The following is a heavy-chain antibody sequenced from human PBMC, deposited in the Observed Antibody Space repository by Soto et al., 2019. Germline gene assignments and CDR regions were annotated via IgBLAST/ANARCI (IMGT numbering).Heavy chain of an antibody. J-gene: IGHJ4*02. D-gene: IGHD3-3*01. Sequence: ASVKVSCKASGYTFTGYYMHWVRQAPGQGLEWMGWINPNSGGTNYAQKFQGRVTMTRDTSISTAYMELSRLRSDDTAVYYCARDQGDYDCWSGYSLARYYFDYWGQGTLVTVSS. V-gene: IGHV1-2*02. CDR2: INPNSGGT. CDR3: ARDQGDYDCWSGYSLARYYFDY. CDR1: GYTFTGYY.